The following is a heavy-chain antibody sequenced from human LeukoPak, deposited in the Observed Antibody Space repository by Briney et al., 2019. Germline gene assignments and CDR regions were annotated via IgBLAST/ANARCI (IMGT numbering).Heavy chain of an antibody. CDR3: ARDFSGSLYNWFDP. CDR2: INSNSGGT. V-gene: IGHV1-2*02. D-gene: IGHD6-25*01. Sequence: ASVKVSCKASGYTFTGYYLHWVRQAPGQGLEWMGWINSNSGGTNYAQKFQGRVTMTRDTSISTAYMELSRLRSDDTAVYYCARDFSGSLYNWFDPWGQGTLVTVSS. J-gene: IGHJ5*02. CDR1: GYTFTGYY.